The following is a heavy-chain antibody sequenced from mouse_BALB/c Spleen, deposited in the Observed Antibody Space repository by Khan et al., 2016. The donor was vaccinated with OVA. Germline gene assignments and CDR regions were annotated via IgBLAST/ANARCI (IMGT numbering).Heavy chain of an antibody. CDR3: ARRGLRLDFDY. Sequence: QVQLQQSGAELAKPGASVKMSCKASGYTFINYWILWVKQRPGKGLEWIGYINPSTGYTEYNQNFKDKVTLNADKSSSTAYMQLSSLTSEDSAVYYGARRGLRLDFDYWGQGTTLTVSS. D-gene: IGHD1-1*01. CDR1: GYTFINYW. V-gene: IGHV1-7*01. CDR2: INPSTGYT. J-gene: IGHJ2*01.